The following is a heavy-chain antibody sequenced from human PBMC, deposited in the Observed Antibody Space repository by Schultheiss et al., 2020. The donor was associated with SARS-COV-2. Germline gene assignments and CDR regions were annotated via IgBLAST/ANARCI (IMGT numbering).Heavy chain of an antibody. V-gene: IGHV4-39*07. CDR2: IYYSGST. Sequence: GSLRLSCTVSGGSISSSSYYWGWIRQPPGKGLEWIGSIYYSGSTNYNPSLKSRVTISVDTSKNQFSLKLSSVTAADTAVYYCASLTYYDFWSGYYQTHYYFDYWGQGTLVTVSS. CDR3: ASLTYYDFWSGYYQTHYYFDY. D-gene: IGHD3-3*01. CDR1: GGSISSSSYY. J-gene: IGHJ4*02.